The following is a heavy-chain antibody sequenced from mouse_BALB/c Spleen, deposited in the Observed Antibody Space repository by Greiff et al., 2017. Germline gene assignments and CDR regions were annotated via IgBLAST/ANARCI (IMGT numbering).Heavy chain of an antibody. J-gene: IGHJ4*01. V-gene: IGHV1S81*02. D-gene: IGHD2-1*01. CDR1: GYTFTSYY. CDR3: TRGNYDMDY. CDR2: INPSNGGT. Sequence: VKLQQSGAELVKPGASVKLSCKASGYTFTSYYMYWVKQRPGQGLEWIGEINPSNGGTNFNEKFKSKATLTVDKSSSTAYMQLSSLTSEDSAVYYCTRGNYDMDYWGQGTSVTVSS.